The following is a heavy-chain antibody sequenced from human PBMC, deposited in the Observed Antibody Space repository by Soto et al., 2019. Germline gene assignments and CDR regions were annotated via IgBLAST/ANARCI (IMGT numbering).Heavy chain of an antibody. CDR2: IWDDGSNK. Sequence: QVQLVESGGGVVQPGRSLRLSCAASGFTFSSYAMHWVRQAPGKGLEWVAVIWDDGSNKDYIDSVKGRFTISRDNSKNTLYLQMNSLRVEDTAVYYCARDRYGSGTYPSDYWGQGTLVTVSS. CDR1: GFTFSSYA. J-gene: IGHJ4*02. V-gene: IGHV3-33*01. CDR3: ARDRYGSGTYPSDY. D-gene: IGHD3-10*01.